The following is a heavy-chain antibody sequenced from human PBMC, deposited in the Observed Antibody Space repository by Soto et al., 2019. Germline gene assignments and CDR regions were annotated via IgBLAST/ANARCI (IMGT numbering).Heavy chain of an antibody. D-gene: IGHD3-10*01. V-gene: IGHV4-59*08. CDR1: GGSISSYY. J-gene: IGHJ4*02. CDR2: IYYSGST. Sequence: PSETLSLTCTVSGGSISSYYWSWIRQPPGKGLEWIGYIYYSGSTNYNPSLKSRVTISVDTSKNQFSLKLNSMTAADTAVYYCARHSYGSGSTYFYYWGQGTLVIVSS. CDR3: ARHSYGSGSTYFYY.